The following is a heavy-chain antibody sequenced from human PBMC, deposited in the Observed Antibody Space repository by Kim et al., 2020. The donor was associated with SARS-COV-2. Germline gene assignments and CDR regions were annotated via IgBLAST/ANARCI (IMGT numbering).Heavy chain of an antibody. J-gene: IGHJ5*02. CDR2: IYYSGST. Sequence: SETLSLTCTVSGGSITTYYYWSLIRQPPGKPLEWLGYIYYSGSTNYSPSLKSRLTISVDTSQSQISLKLDSVTAADTAVYYCVGGDPLIALGLWGQGTLVTVSS. D-gene: IGHD3-22*01. CDR3: VGGDPLIALGL. CDR1: GGSITTYYY. V-gene: IGHV4-59*01.